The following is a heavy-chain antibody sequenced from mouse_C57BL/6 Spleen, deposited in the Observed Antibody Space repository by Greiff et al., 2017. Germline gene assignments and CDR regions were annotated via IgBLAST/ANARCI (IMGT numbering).Heavy chain of an antibody. J-gene: IGHJ2*01. V-gene: IGHV14-1*01. Sequence: VQLKESGAELVRPGASVTLSCTASGFNIKDYYMHWVKQRPEQGLEWIGRIDPEDGDTEYAPQFQGKATMTADTSTNTAYLQLSSLTSEDTAVYYCTTEAYYGISLFDYWGQGTTLTVSS. CDR2: IDPEDGDT. CDR1: GFNIKDYY. CDR3: TTEAYYGISLFDY. D-gene: IGHD1-1*01.